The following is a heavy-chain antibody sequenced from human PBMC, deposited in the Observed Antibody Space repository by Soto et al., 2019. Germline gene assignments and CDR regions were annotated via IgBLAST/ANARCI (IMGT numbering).Heavy chain of an antibody. CDR3: ARESEDLTSNFDY. CDR1: GFTFTRYS. J-gene: IGHJ4*02. V-gene: IGHV3-21*06. Sequence: GGSLRLSCAASGFTFTRYSMNWVRQAPGKGLEWVSSISSTTNYIYYGDSMKGRFTISRDNGKNSLYLEIHSLRAEDTAVYYCARESEDLTSNFDYWGQGTLVTVSS. CDR2: ISSTTNYI.